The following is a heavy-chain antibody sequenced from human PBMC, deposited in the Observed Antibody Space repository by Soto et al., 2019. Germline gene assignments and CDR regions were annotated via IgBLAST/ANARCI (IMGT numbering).Heavy chain of an antibody. D-gene: IGHD1-26*01. CDR3: ARLILGATDAFDI. Sequence: GESLKISCKGSGYSFTNYWIGWVRQMHGKGLEWMGIIYPGDSDTRYSPSVQGQVTISADKSINTAYLQWSSLKASDTAIYHCARLILGATDAFDIWGQGTMVTVSS. J-gene: IGHJ3*02. CDR1: GYSFTNYW. V-gene: IGHV5-51*01. CDR2: IYPGDSDT.